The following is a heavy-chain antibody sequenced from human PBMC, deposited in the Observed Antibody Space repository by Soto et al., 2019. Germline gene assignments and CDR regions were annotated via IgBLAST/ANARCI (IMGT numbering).Heavy chain of an antibody. V-gene: IGHV3-30*18. CDR3: AKAGGSYFVIPDS. D-gene: IGHD1-26*01. J-gene: IGHJ5*01. CDR1: GFTFSSYG. Sequence: PGGSLRLSCAASGFTFSSYGMHWVRQAPGKGLEWVAVISFDGSDKYYTDSVKGRFAISRDNSKSTLYLQMNSLRGDDTAVYYCAKAGGSYFVIPDSWGQGT. CDR2: ISFDGSDK.